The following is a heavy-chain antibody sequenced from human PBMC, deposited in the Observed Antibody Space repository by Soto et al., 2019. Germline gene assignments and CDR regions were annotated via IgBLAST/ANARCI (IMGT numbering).Heavy chain of an antibody. CDR2: ISYDGSNK. J-gene: IGHJ4*01. V-gene: IGHV3-30*03. D-gene: IGHD4-4*01. CDR1: GFRFSSYG. CDR3: AREGVTNYTDYYFVL. Sequence: GGSLRLSCAAFGFRFSSYGMHWVRQAPGRGLEWVAVISYDGSNKYYKDSVKGRFTISRENAKTSLYLKMDSLRPEDTAIYYCAREGVTNYTDYYFVLCGHGALVTVSS.